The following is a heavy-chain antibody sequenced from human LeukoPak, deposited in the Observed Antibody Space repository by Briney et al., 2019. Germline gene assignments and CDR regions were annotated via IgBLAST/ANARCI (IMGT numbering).Heavy chain of an antibody. CDR3: ARRGVVTAQFIDYFDF. J-gene: IGHJ4*02. CDR1: GGFISSYY. V-gene: IGHV4-59*01. CDR2: IFDSGST. D-gene: IGHD2-21*02. Sequence: SETLSLTCTVSGGFISSYYWSWIRQPPGKGLEWIGYIFDSGSTNYNPSLKSRVTISVDTSKNQFSLKLSSVTAADTAVYYCARRGVVTAQFIDYFDFWGQGTLVTVSS.